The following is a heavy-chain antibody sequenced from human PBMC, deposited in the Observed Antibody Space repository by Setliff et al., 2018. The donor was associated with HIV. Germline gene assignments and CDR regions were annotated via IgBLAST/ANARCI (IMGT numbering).Heavy chain of an antibody. J-gene: IGHJ4*02. V-gene: IGHV4-4*07. D-gene: IGHD4-4*01. Sequence: SETLSLTCTVSGGSVTSYSWSWIRQPAGKRLEWIGRISISGDTNYNPSLKSRATMSLDTSKNQFSLKLNSVTAADTAMYYCARDPTTGVDYWGQGTLVTVSS. CDR2: ISISGDT. CDR3: ARDPTTGVDY. CDR1: GGSVTSYS.